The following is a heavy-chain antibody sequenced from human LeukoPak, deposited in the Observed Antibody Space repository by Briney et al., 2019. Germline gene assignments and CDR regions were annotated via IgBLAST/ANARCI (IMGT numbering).Heavy chain of an antibody. CDR3: ATDHSMANTAWWFDP. D-gene: IGHD5-24*01. V-gene: IGHV3-30*04. J-gene: IGHJ5*02. CDR2: ISFHGTDS. CDR1: GFTFISYA. Sequence: PGTSLRLSCAASGFTFISYAIHWVRQAPGKGLEWVAVISFHGTDSFYADSVKGRFTISRDNSKNTLYLQMSSLRADDTAVYYCATDHSMANTAWWFDPWGQGTLVTVSS.